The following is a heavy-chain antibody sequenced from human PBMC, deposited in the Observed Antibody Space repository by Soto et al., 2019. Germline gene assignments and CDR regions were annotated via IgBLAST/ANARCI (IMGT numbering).Heavy chain of an antibody. CDR3: ARGKAEDNFDY. V-gene: IGHV4-39*07. J-gene: IGHJ4*02. CDR2: IHYSGST. CDR1: GDSISITSYY. Sequence: LSLTCTVSGDSISITSYYWGWVRQPPGKGLEWIGSIHYSGSTHYNPSLQSRVTISGDASKKQFSLKLRSVTAADTAVYYCARGKAEDNFDYWGQGTLVTVSS.